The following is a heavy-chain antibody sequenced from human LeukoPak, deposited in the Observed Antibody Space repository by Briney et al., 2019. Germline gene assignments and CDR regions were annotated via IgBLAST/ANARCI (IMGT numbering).Heavy chain of an antibody. J-gene: IGHJ4*02. Sequence: SQTLSLTCTVSGGSISSGGYYWSWIRQPPGKGLEWIGYIYHSGSTYYNPSLKSRVTISVDRSKNQFSLKLSSVTAADTAVYYCAREITGVYSSGWYLDYWGQGTLVTVSS. D-gene: IGHD6-19*01. CDR1: GGSISSGGYY. V-gene: IGHV4-30-2*01. CDR3: AREITGVYSSGWYLDY. CDR2: IYHSGST.